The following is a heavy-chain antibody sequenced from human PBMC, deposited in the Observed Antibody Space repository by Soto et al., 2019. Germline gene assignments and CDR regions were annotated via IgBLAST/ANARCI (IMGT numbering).Heavy chain of an antibody. V-gene: IGHV3-23*01. CDR1: GFSFSSCA. D-gene: IGHD2-2*01. Sequence: GGSLRLSCAASGFSFSSCAMNWFRQAPGKGLEWVSTISGSGSTTYFADSVKGRFTISRDNSKNTLYLQMSSLRADDTAIYYCARSGVVGRAYYFDYWGHGTLVTVSS. CDR3: ARSGVVGRAYYFDY. J-gene: IGHJ4*01. CDR2: ISGSGSTT.